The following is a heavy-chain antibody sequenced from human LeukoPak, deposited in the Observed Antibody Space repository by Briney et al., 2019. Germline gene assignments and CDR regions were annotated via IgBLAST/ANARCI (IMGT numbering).Heavy chain of an antibody. Sequence: SETLSLTCAVYGGSFSGYYWSWIRQPPGKGLEWIGEINHSGSTNYNPSLKSRVTISVGTSKNQFSLKLSSVTAADTAVYYCARVDTAMPNLFDYWGQGTLVTVSS. CDR3: ARVDTAMPNLFDY. J-gene: IGHJ4*02. CDR1: GGSFSGYY. V-gene: IGHV4-34*01. D-gene: IGHD5-18*01. CDR2: INHSGST.